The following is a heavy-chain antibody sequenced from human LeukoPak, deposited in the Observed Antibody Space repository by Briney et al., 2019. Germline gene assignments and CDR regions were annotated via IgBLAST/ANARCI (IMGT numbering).Heavy chain of an antibody. D-gene: IGHD3-22*01. Sequence: TGGSLRLSCAASGFTFSSYAMSWVRQAPGKGLEWVSAISGSGGSTYYADSVKGRFTISRDNSKNTLYLQMNSLRAEDTAVYYCARASPWYYDSSGHRAPFAYWGQGALVAVSS. CDR2: ISGSGGST. J-gene: IGHJ4*02. CDR1: GFTFSSYA. V-gene: IGHV3-23*01. CDR3: ARASPWYYDSSGHRAPFAY.